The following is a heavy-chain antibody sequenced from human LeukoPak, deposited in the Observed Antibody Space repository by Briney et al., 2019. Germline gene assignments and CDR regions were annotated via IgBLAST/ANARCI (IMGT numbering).Heavy chain of an antibody. V-gene: IGHV6-1*01. CDR2: TYYRSKGYN. Sequence: SQTLSLTCAISGDSVSSNSAAWNWLRQSPSRGLEWLGRTYYRSKGYNDYAVSVKGRITINPDTSKNQFSLQLNSVTPEDTAVYYCARDRSYGYGSHFDYWGQGTLVTVSS. D-gene: IGHD5-18*01. CDR3: ARDRSYGYGSHFDY. CDR1: GDSVSSNSAA. J-gene: IGHJ4*02.